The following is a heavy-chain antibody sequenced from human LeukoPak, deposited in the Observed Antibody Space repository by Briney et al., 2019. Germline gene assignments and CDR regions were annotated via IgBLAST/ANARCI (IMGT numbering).Heavy chain of an antibody. D-gene: IGHD6-6*01. J-gene: IGHJ4*02. CDR2: ISGSGGST. CDR1: GFTFSSYA. V-gene: IGHV3-23*01. CDR3: AKTTSVARYCFDY. Sequence: GGSLRLSCAASGFTFSSYAMSWVRQAPGKGLEWVSAISGSGGSTYYADSEKGRFTISRDNSKSTLYLQMNSLRAEDTAVYYCAKTTSVARYCFDYWGQGTLVTVSS.